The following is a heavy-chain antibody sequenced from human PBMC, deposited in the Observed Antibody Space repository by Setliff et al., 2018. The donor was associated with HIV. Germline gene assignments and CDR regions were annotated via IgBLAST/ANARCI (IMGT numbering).Heavy chain of an antibody. V-gene: IGHV3-13*01. CDR1: GFTFSSSD. J-gene: IGHJ3*02. Sequence: GGSLRLSCAASGFTFSSSDMHWVRRATGKGLEWVSRIYDSGDIWYADSVKGRFTISRDNGKNSLYLQMNSLRAEDTAVYYCARDRYYYDSSGYYYPDAFDIWGQGTMVTVSS. CDR3: ARDRYYYDSSGYYYPDAFDI. D-gene: IGHD3-22*01. CDR2: IYDSGDI.